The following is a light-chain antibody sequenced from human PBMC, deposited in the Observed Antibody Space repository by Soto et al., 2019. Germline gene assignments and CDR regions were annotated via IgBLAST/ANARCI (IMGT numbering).Light chain of an antibody. CDR3: QQYGSSPPRYT. CDR2: GAS. J-gene: IGKJ2*01. Sequence: EIVLTQSTGTLSLSPGERATLSCRASQSVSSSYLAWYQQKPGQAPRLLIYGASSRATGIPDRFSGSGSGTYFTLTISRLEPEDFAVYYCQQYGSSPPRYTFGQGTKLEIK. V-gene: IGKV3-20*01. CDR1: QSVSSSY.